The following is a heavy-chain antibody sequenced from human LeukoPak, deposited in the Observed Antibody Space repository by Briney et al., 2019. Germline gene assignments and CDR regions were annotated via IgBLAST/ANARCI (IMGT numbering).Heavy chain of an antibody. V-gene: IGHV3-74*01. CDR2: ISSDGSST. CDR3: AAAGRGSLDY. J-gene: IGHJ4*02. CDR1: GFTLSSFW. D-gene: IGHD3-16*01. Sequence: GGSLRLSCAASGFTLSSFWMHWVRQAPGKGLEWVSRISSDGSSTNYADSVKGRFAISRDAAKNTLFLQINSLRAEDTAVYFCAAAGRGSLDYWSQGTLVTVSS.